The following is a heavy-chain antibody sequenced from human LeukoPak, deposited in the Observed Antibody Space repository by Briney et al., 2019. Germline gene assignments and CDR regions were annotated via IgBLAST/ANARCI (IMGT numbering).Heavy chain of an antibody. D-gene: IGHD6-6*01. CDR1: GFTFSSYS. Sequence: TGGSLRLSCAASGFTFSSYSMNWVRQAPGKGLEWVSSISSGSTYMYYADSVKGRFTISRDNAQNSMYLQMNSLRAEDTAVYYCGRVGGRSKAAKGDAFDVWGQGTMVTVSS. CDR2: ISSGSTYM. J-gene: IGHJ3*01. CDR3: GRVGGRSKAAKGDAFDV. V-gene: IGHV3-21*01.